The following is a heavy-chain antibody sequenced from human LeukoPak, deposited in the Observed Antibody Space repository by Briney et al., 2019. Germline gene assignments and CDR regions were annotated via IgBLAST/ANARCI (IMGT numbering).Heavy chain of an antibody. V-gene: IGHV1-2*02. J-gene: IGHJ4*02. CDR2: INPNSGGT. CDR3: ARDYYDSSGYTYYFDY. Sequence: VASVKVSCKASGYTFTGYYMHWVRQAPGQGLEWMGWINPNSGGTNYAQKFQGRVTMTRDTSISTAYMELSRLRSDDTAVYYCARDYYDSSGYTYYFDYWGQGTLVTVSS. CDR1: GYTFTGYY. D-gene: IGHD3-22*01.